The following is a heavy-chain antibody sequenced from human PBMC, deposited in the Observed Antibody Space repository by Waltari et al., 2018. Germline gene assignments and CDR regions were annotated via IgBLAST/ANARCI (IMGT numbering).Heavy chain of an antibody. CDR2: IYHSGST. J-gene: IGHJ4*02. CDR3: ARHGVQQLVLGYFDY. D-gene: IGHD6-6*01. V-gene: IGHV4-38-2*01. CDR1: GYSISSGYY. Sequence: QVQLQESGPGLVKPSETLSLTCAVSGYSISSGYYWGWIRTPPGKGLEWIGSIYHSGSTYYNPSLKSRVTISVDTSKNQFSLKLSSVTAADTAVYYCARHGVQQLVLGYFDYWGQGTLVTVSS.